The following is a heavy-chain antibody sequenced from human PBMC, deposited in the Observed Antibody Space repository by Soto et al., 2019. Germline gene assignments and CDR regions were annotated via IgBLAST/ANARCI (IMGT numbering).Heavy chain of an antibody. D-gene: IGHD1-26*01. Sequence: QVQLVESGGGVVQPGRSLRLSCVASGFTFSSYVMHWVRQAPGKGLEWVAVISYDGKSKYYADSVKGRFTISRDNSKNTLFLQMNSLRAEDTAVYYCARDRVGATGVLDDWGQGTLVTVSS. CDR2: ISYDGKSK. J-gene: IGHJ4*02. CDR1: GFTFSSYV. V-gene: IGHV3-30*04. CDR3: ARDRVGATGVLDD.